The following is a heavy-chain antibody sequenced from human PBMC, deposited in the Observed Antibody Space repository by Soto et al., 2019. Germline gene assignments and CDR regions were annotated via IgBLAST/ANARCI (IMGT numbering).Heavy chain of an antibody. CDR1: GGSFNTYG. CDR3: ARLHVPMTYGGGVFDS. CDR2: IIPLLGTP. J-gene: IGHJ4*02. V-gene: IGHV1-69*01. Sequence: QVQLVQSGAEMMKSGSSVKVSCKVSGGSFNTYGIGWGRQAPGQGLEWMGEIIPLLGTPNYAQRFQGRVTITADESTTTAYMELGSLRSEDSAVYYWARLHVPMTYGGGVFDSWGQGTLVTVSS. D-gene: IGHD3-16*01.